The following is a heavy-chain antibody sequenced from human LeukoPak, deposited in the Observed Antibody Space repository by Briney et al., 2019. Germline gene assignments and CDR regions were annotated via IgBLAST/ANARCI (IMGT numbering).Heavy chain of an antibody. CDR2: ISWNSGSI. Sequence: GRSLRLSCAASGFTFDDYAMHWVRQAPGKGLEWVSGISWNSGSIGYADSVKGRFTISRDNAKNSLYLQMNSLRAEDTALYYCAKDIGPRRHDAFDIWGQGTMVTVSS. V-gene: IGHV3-9*01. CDR1: GFTFDDYA. J-gene: IGHJ3*02. CDR3: AKDIGPRRHDAFDI.